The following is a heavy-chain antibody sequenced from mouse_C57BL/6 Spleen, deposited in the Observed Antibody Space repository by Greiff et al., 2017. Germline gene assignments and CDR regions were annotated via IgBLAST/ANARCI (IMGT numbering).Heavy chain of an antibody. CDR2: ISSGSSTI. J-gene: IGHJ4*01. CDR1: GFTFSDYG. Sequence: EVMLVESGGGLVKPGGSLKLSCAASGFTFSDYGMHWVRQAPEQGLEWVAYISSGSSTIYYADTVKGRFTISRDNAKNTLFLHMTRLRSEDTAMYYCARRDYAMDYWGQGTSVTVSA. CDR3: ARRDYAMDY. V-gene: IGHV5-17*01.